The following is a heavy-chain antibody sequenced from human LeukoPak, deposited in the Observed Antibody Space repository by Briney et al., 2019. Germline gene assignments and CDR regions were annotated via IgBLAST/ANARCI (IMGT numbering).Heavy chain of an antibody. CDR2: IHRGGNT. D-gene: IGHD3-10*01. J-gene: IGHJ4*02. CDR1: GFTVSGNY. Sequence: GGSLRLSCAASGFTVSGNYMSWVRQAPGKGLEWLSVIHRGGNTYYAASVKGRFTISRDSSKNTVFLQMDSLRAEDTAVYYCARDPGYGLGVDYGDYWGQGTLVTVSS. CDR3: ARDPGYGLGVDYGDY. V-gene: IGHV3-66*01.